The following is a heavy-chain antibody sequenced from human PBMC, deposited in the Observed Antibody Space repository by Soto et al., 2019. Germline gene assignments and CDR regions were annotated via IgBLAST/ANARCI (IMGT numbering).Heavy chain of an antibody. D-gene: IGHD3-10*01. CDR1: GYTFTSYD. CDR3: ARADFVLHLRFGEFRWFDP. Sequence: ASVKVSCKASGYTFTSYDINWVRQATGQGLEWMGWMNPNSGNTGYAQKFQGRVTMTRNTSISTAYMELSSLRSEDTAVYYCARADFVLHLRFGEFRWFDPWGQGTLVTVSS. J-gene: IGHJ5*02. CDR2: MNPNSGNT. V-gene: IGHV1-8*01.